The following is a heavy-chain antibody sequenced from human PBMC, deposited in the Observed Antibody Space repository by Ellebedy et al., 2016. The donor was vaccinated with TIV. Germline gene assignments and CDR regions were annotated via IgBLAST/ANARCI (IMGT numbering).Heavy chain of an antibody. J-gene: IGHJ4*02. CDR1: GYTFSGYF. CDR2: INPNSGGT. V-gene: IGHV1-2*02. CDR3: ARVRPLSGSWGF. D-gene: IGHD1-26*01. Sequence: ASVKVSCKASGYTFSGYFMHWVRQAPGQGLEWLGWINPNSGGTTYAQRFQGRVTLTRDTSISTAYMELSRLKSDDTALYYCARVRPLSGSWGFWGQGTLVTVSS.